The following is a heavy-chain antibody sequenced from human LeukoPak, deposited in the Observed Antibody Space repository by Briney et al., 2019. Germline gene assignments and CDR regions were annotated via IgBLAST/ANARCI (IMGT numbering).Heavy chain of an antibody. CDR2: TYYRSKWHN. CDR3: AREIGSPTWFDY. Sequence: PSRTLSLTSAISGDSVSSNCACWNWIKHSPTRGLELLGRTYYRSKWHNEYAASVNSRITINPDTSKNQFSLQLNSVTPEDTAVYYCAREIGSPTWFDYWGQGALVTVSS. D-gene: IGHD1-26*01. V-gene: IGHV6-1*01. CDR1: GDSVSSNCAC. J-gene: IGHJ5*01.